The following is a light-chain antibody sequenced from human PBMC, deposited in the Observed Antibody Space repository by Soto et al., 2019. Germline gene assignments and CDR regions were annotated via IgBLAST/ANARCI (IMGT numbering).Light chain of an antibody. J-gene: IGKJ5*01. CDR1: QSVSSSH. Sequence: EILLTQSPGTLSLSPGERATLSCRASQSVSSSHLAWYQHKPGQAPRLLIYAASSRATGSPERFSGGGYGTDFTLTISRLETEDFAVYYCQQRSNSLITFGQGTRLEIK. CDR2: AAS. CDR3: QQRSNSLIT. V-gene: IGKV3D-20*02.